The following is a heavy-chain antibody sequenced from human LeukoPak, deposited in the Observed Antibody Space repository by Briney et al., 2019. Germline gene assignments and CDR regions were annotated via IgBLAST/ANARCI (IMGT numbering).Heavy chain of an antibody. J-gene: IGHJ5*02. V-gene: IGHV4-31*03. Sequence: SQTLSLTCTVSGGSISSGGYYWSWIRQHPGKGLEWIGYIYYSGSTYYNPSLKSRVTISVDTSKNQFSLKLSSVTAADTAVYYCARVLLPSIAEADRGFWFDPWGQGTLVTVSS. CDR2: IYYSGST. D-gene: IGHD6-13*01. CDR3: ARVLLPSIAEADRGFWFDP. CDR1: GGSISSGGYY.